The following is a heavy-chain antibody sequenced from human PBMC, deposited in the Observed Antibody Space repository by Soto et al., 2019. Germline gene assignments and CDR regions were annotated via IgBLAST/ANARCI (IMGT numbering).Heavy chain of an antibody. V-gene: IGHV1-69*01. Sequence: QVQLEQSGAEVKKAGSSVKVSCKAFGGSVNSHAISWVRQAPGQGLEWMGGIIPMCGTPTYAQRFQAGVTISADESTSTVYLDLSSLRSEDTAMYYCARSRNVAEFNDYGGNYHGFDIWGQGTMVTVSS. CDR3: ARSRNVAEFNDYGGNYHGFDI. CDR2: IIPMCGTP. D-gene: IGHD4-17*01. CDR1: GGSVNSHA. J-gene: IGHJ3*02.